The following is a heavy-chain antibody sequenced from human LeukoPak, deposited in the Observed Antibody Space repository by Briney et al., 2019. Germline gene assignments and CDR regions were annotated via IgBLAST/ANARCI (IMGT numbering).Heavy chain of an antibody. CDR2: ISSSGSTI. V-gene: IGHV3-48*04. J-gene: IGHJ4*02. CDR1: GFTFSSYW. CDR3: ARDTNGDGDF. Sequence: GGSLRLSCAASGFTFSSYWMHWVRQAPGKGLEWVSYISSSGSTIYYADSVKGRFTISRDNAKNSLYLQMNSLRVEDTAVYYCARDTNGDGDFWGQGTLVTVSS. D-gene: IGHD2-8*01.